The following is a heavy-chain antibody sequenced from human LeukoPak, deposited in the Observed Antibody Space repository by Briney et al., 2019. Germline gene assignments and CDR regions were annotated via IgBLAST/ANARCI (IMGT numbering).Heavy chain of an antibody. Sequence: SETLSLTCTVSGDSISSYYWSWIRQPPGKGLEWIGCSYYSGSTNYNPSLKSRVTISVDTSKNQFSLKLSSVTAADTAVYYCARDVVGGGNFDYWGQVTLVTVSS. D-gene: IGHD1-26*01. CDR3: ARDVVGGGNFDY. V-gene: IGHV4-59*01. CDR2: SYYSGST. J-gene: IGHJ4*02. CDR1: GDSISSYY.